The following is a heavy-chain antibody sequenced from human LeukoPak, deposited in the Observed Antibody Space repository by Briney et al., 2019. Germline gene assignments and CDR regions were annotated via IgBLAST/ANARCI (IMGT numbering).Heavy chain of an antibody. Sequence: ETLSLTCTVAGGSISSYYMSWVRQAPGKGLEWVSVIYSGGSTYYADAVKGRFTISRDNSKNTLYLQMNSLRAEDTAVYYCASESGSYYDYWGQGTLVSVSS. CDR3: ASESGSYYDY. CDR1: GGSISSYY. CDR2: IYSGGST. J-gene: IGHJ4*02. V-gene: IGHV3-53*01. D-gene: IGHD1-26*01.